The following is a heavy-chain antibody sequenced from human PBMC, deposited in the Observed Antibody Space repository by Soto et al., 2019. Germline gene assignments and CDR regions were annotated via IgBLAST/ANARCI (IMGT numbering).Heavy chain of an antibody. V-gene: IGHV1-2*04. D-gene: IGHD1-7*01. J-gene: IGHJ4*02. CDR1: GYTFTGYY. CDR2: INPNSGGT. Sequence: QVPLVQSGAEVKKPGASVKVSCKASGYTFTGYYMHWVRQAPGQGLEWMGWINPNSGGTNYAQKFQGWVTMTRDTSISTAYMELSRLRSDDTAVYYCARAKGGSRYNWNYEIDYWGQGTLVTVSS. CDR3: ARAKGGSRYNWNYEIDY.